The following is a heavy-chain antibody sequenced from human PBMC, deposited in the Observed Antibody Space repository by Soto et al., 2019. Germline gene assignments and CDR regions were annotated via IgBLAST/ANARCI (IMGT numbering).Heavy chain of an antibody. D-gene: IGHD5-12*01. CDR1: GFTFDNYA. CDR3: ARPSTITVFGGPEDYYGMDV. Sequence: HPGGSLRLSCAASGFTFDNYAMDWVRQAPGKGLEWVAVISYDGSNKYYADSVKGRFTISRDNSKNTLYLQMNSLRDDDTAEYYCARPSTITVFGGPEDYYGMDVWGQGTTVTVSS. V-gene: IGHV3-30-3*01. CDR2: ISYDGSNK. J-gene: IGHJ6*02.